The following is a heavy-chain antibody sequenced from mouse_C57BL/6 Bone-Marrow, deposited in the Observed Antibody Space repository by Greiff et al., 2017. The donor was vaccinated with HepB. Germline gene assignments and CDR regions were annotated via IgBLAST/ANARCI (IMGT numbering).Heavy chain of an antibody. J-gene: IGHJ1*03. CDR1: GFTFSDYG. Sequence: EVQGVESGGGLVKPGGSLKLSCAASGFTFSDYGMHWVRQAPEKGLEWVAYISSGSSTIYYADTVKGRFTISRDNAKNTLFLQMTRLRSEDTAMYYCARGYYGSSPYWYFDVWGTGTTVTVSS. CDR3: ARGYYGSSPYWYFDV. CDR2: ISSGSSTI. V-gene: IGHV5-17*01. D-gene: IGHD1-1*01.